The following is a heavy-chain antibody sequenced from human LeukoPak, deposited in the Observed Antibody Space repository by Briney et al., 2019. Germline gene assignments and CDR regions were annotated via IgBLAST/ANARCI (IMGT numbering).Heavy chain of an antibody. V-gene: IGHV4-4*07. J-gene: IGHJ6*03. CDR3: AREARYRSSTSCYPQSEGHYYMDV. CDR2: IYTSGST. Sequence: SETLSLTCTVSGGSISSYYWSWIRQPAGKGLEWIGRIYTSGSTNYNPSLKSRVTMSVDTSKNQFSLKLSSVTAADTAVYYCAREARYRSSTSCYPQSEGHYYMDVWGKGTTVTVSS. D-gene: IGHD2-2*01. CDR1: GGSISSYY.